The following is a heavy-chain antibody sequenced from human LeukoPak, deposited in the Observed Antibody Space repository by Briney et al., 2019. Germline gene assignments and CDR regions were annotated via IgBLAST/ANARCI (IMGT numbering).Heavy chain of an antibody. V-gene: IGHV4-38-2*02. CDR1: GYSISSGYY. CDR2: IYTSGST. D-gene: IGHD3-9*01. J-gene: IGHJ5*02. Sequence: SETLSLTCSVSGYSISSGYYWGWIRQPPGKGLEWIGRIYTSGSTNYNPSLKSRVTMSVDTSKNQFSLKLNSVTAADTAVYYCARDYDVLTAYPPTQLFDPWGQGTLVTVSS. CDR3: ARDYDVLTAYPPTQLFDP.